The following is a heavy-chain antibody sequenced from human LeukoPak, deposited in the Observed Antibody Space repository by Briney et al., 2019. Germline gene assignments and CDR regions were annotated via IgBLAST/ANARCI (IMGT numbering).Heavy chain of an antibody. Sequence: SETLSLTCAVYGGSFSGYYWSWIRQPPGKGLEWIGYIYYSGSTNYNPSLKSRVTISIDTSKNQFSLNLNSVTAADTAVYYCARGASGYSYGWGQGTLVTVSS. V-gene: IGHV4-59*01. D-gene: IGHD5-18*01. CDR3: ARGASGYSYG. CDR1: GGSFSGYY. CDR2: IYYSGST. J-gene: IGHJ4*02.